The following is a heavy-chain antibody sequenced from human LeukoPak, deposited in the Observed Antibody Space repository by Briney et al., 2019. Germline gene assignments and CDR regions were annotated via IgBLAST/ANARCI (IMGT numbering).Heavy chain of an antibody. CDR1: GYSFTSYW. CDR2: IYPGDSDT. J-gene: IGHJ6*02. CDR3: ARHRSPSRDGMDV. D-gene: IGHD6-19*01. Sequence: GESLKIACKGSGYSFTSYWIGWVRQMPGKGLEWMGIIYPGDSDTRYSPSFQGQVTISADKSISTAYLQWSSLKASDTAMYYCARHRSPSRDGMDVWGQGTTVTVSS. V-gene: IGHV5-51*01.